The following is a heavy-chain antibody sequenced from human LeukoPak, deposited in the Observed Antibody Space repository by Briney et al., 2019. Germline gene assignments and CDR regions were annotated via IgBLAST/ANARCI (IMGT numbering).Heavy chain of an antibody. CDR3: AKQPLLWFGEAYYFDY. Sequence: GGSLRLSCAASGFTFSSYAMSWVRQAPGKGLEWVSAISGSGGSTYYADSVKGRFTISRDNSKNTLYLQMNSLRAEDTAVYYCAKQPLLWFGEAYYFDYWGQGTLVTVSS. D-gene: IGHD3-10*01. CDR2: ISGSGGST. V-gene: IGHV3-23*01. J-gene: IGHJ4*02. CDR1: GFTFSSYA.